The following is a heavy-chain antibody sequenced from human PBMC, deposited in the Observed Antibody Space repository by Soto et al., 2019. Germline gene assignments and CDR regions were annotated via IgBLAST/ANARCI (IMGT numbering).Heavy chain of an antibody. Sequence: QLQLQESGPGLVKPSETLSLTCTVSGDSISSSTYYWGWIRQSPGKGLEWIGNIHYSGSTYYNPYLQRRVTISVDTYKNQFSLKMSSVTAADTAVYYCERSYYVSGDYRSFDYWGQGTLVTVSS. CDR3: ERSYYVSGDYRSFDY. CDR2: IHYSGST. D-gene: IGHD3-10*01. CDR1: GDSISSSTYY. V-gene: IGHV4-39*01. J-gene: IGHJ4*02.